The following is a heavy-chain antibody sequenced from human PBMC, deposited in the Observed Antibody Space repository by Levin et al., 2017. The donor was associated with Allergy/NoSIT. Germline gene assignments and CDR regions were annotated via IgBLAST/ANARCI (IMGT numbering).Heavy chain of an antibody. J-gene: IGHJ4*02. CDR2: ISFDGSYK. D-gene: IGHD2-15*01. CDR3: AREMGSADDY. V-gene: IGHV3-30-3*01. CDR1: GFRFSNYP. Sequence: SGGSLRLSCVGSGFRFSNYPFHWVRQAPGKGLEWLTSISFDGSYKYHADSVKGRFTISRDDSKNTVSLRMNSLRIEDTAVYYCAREMGSADDYWGQGTLVTVSS.